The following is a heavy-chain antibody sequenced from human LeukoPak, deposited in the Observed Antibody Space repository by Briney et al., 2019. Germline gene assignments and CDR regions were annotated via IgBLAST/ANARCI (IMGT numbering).Heavy chain of an antibody. Sequence: GGSLRLSCAASGFTFRSNWMSWVRKAPGKGLEWVANINQGGSVQYYMDSVKGRFTISRDDAKNSLYVQMNSLRDEDTAVYYCARVEYSGWNLEYWGQGTLVTVSS. CDR3: ARVEYSGWNLEY. CDR2: INQGGSVQ. CDR1: GFTFRSNW. D-gene: IGHD5-12*01. J-gene: IGHJ4*02. V-gene: IGHV3-7*01.